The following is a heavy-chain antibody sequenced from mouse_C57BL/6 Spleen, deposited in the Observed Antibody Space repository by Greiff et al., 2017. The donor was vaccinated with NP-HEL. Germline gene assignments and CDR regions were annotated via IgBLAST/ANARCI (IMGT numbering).Heavy chain of an antibody. D-gene: IGHD1-3*01. Sequence: EVNVVESGGGLVKPGGSLKLSCAASGFTFSSYAMSWVRQTPEKRLEWVATISDGGSYTYYPDNVKGRFTISRDNAKNNLYLQMSHLKSEDTAMYYCARDVITLYAMDYWGQGTSVTVSS. CDR3: ARDVITLYAMDY. CDR2: ISDGGSYT. J-gene: IGHJ4*01. CDR1: GFTFSSYA. V-gene: IGHV5-4*01.